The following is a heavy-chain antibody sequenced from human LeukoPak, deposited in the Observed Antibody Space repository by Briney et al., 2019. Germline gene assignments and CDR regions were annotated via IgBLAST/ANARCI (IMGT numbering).Heavy chain of an antibody. J-gene: IGHJ4*02. V-gene: IGHV3-48*03. CDR3: ARQYSSGWYC. CDR1: GFTFSSYE. Sequence: PGGSLRLSCAASGFTFSSYEMNWVRQAPGKGLEWVSYISSSGSTIYYADSVKGRFTISRDNAKNSLYLQMNSLRAEDTAVYYCARQYSSGWYCWGQGTLVTVSS. CDR2: ISSSGSTI. D-gene: IGHD6-19*01.